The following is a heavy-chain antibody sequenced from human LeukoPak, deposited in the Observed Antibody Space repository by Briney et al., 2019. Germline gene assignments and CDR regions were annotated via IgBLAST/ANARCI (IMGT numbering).Heavy chain of an antibody. V-gene: IGHV3-11*01. Sequence: GGSLRLSCAASGFTFSDYCMSWIRQALGKGLEWVSYISSSGSSIYYADSVKGRFTISRDNAKKSLYLQMNSLRADDTAVYYCARRDFSSSWYDYWGQGTLVTVSS. D-gene: IGHD6-13*01. CDR1: GFTFSDYC. J-gene: IGHJ4*02. CDR3: ARRDFSSSWYDY. CDR2: ISSSGSSI.